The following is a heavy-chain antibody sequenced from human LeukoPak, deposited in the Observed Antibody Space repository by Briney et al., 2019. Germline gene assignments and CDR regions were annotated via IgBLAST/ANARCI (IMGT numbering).Heavy chain of an antibody. D-gene: IGHD5-18*01. CDR1: GFTFSSYA. CDR3: AKYMPPTGYSYGFSCDY. J-gene: IGHJ4*02. CDR2: ISGSGGST. V-gene: IGHV3-23*01. Sequence: PGGSLRLSCAASGFTFSSYAMSWVRQAPGKGLEWVSAISGSGGSTYYADSVKGRFTISRDNSKNTLYLQMNSLRAEDTAVYYCAKYMPPTGYSYGFSCDYWGQGTLVTVSS.